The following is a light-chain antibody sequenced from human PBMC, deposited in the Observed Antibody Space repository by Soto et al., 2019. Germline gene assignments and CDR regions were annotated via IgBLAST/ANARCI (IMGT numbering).Light chain of an antibody. J-gene: IGLJ1*01. CDR2: QVT. Sequence: QSALTQPASVSGSPGQSITISCTGTSSELAIYNYVSWYQQQPGKAPRLMIYQVTNRPSGVSNRFSGSRSGNTASLTISGLHAEDEADYYCSSYTDSSNYVFGTGTKVTVL. CDR3: SSYTDSSNYV. CDR1: SSELAIYNY. V-gene: IGLV2-14*01.